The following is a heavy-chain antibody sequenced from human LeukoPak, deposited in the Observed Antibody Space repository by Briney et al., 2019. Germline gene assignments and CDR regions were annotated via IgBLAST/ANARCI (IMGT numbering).Heavy chain of an antibody. CDR2: IYYSGST. CDR3: ARKGDV. J-gene: IGHJ6*04. Sequence: PSETLSLTCTVSGGSIINYYWSWIRQPPGNTLEWIGYIYYSGSTNYNPSLKSRATISVDTSKNQFSLNLNSVTAADTAVYYCARKGDVWGKGTTVTVSS. CDR1: GGSIINYY. V-gene: IGHV4-59*01.